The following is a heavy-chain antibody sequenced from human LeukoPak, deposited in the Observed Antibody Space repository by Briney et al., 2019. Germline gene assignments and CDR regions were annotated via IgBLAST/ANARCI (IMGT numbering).Heavy chain of an antibody. CDR3: ARHATEYYYYYGMDV. CDR2: INHSGST. J-gene: IGHJ6*02. V-gene: IGHV4-34*01. D-gene: IGHD2-15*01. CDR1: GGSFSGYY. Sequence: SETLSLTCAVYGGSFSGYYWSWIRQPPGKGLEWIGEINHSGSTNYNPSLKSRVTISVDTSKNQFSLKLSSVTAADTAVYYCARHATEYYYYYGMDVWGQGTTVTVSS.